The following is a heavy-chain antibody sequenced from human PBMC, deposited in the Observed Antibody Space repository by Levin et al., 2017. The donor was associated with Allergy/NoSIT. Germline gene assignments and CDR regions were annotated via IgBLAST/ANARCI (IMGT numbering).Heavy chain of an antibody. CDR3: MIGAATRGWF. J-gene: IGHJ4*02. CDR1: ANTFNVNY. D-gene: IGHD2-15*01. V-gene: IGHV1-2*02. Sequence: GESLKISCKTSANTFNVNYFHWVRQAPGQGLEWMGWINPNNGDSDTAKNFRGRVTMTRDMSITTVYMDLSRLTSDDTAMYFCMIGAATRGWFWGQGSLVTVSS. CDR2: INPNNGDS.